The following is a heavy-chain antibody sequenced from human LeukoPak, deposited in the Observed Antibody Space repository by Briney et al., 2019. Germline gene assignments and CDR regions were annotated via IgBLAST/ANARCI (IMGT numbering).Heavy chain of an antibody. CDR2: IYHSGST. Sequence: SETLSLTCAVSGGSISSGGYSWSWIRQPPGKGLEWIGYIYHSGSTYYNPSLKSRVTISVDTSKNQFSLKLSSVTAADTAVYYCARAFGATGGFDYWGQGTLVTVSS. D-gene: IGHD2-8*02. J-gene: IGHJ4*02. CDR3: ARAFGATGGFDY. V-gene: IGHV4-30-2*01. CDR1: GGSISSGGYS.